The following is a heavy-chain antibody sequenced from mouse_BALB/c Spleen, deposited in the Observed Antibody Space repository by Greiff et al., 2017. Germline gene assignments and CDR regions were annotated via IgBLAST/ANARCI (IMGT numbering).Heavy chain of an antibody. V-gene: IGHV5-6*01. CDR1: GFTFSSYG. Sequence: EVKLVESGGDLVKPGGSLKLSCAASGFTFSSYGMSWVRQTPDKRLEWVATISSGGSYTYYPDSVKGRFTISRDNAKNTLYLQMSSLKSEDTAMYYCARYDYLDYWGQGTTLTVSS. CDR3: ARYDYLDY. J-gene: IGHJ2*01. D-gene: IGHD2-3*01. CDR2: ISSGGSYT.